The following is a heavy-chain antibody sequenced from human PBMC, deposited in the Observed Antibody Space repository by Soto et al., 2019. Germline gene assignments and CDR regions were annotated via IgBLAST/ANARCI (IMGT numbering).Heavy chain of an antibody. J-gene: IGHJ6*02. CDR1: GYTFSSYY. CDR3: ARDEYCSSTSCYAGIGGYYGMDV. CDR2: IYPRGGST. Sequence: ASVKVSCKASGYTFSSYYMNWVRQAPGQGLEWMGIIYPRGGSTTYAQKFQGRVTMTRDTSTSTVYMELSSLRSEDTAVYYCARDEYCSSTSCYAGIGGYYGMDVWGQGTTVTVSS. D-gene: IGHD2-2*01. V-gene: IGHV1-46*03.